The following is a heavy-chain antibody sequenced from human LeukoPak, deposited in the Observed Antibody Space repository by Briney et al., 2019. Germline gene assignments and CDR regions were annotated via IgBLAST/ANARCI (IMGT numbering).Heavy chain of an antibody. CDR2: ISGSGGST. J-gene: IGHJ4*02. CDR1: GFTFSSYA. CDR3: AKSGVGLRGGFDY. V-gene: IGHV3-23*01. Sequence: GGSLRLSCAASGFTFSSYAMSWVRQAPGKGLEWVSAISGSGGSTYYADSAKGRFTISRDNSKNTLYLQMNSLRAEDTAVYYCAKSGVGLRGGFDYWGQGTLVTVSS. D-gene: IGHD5-12*01.